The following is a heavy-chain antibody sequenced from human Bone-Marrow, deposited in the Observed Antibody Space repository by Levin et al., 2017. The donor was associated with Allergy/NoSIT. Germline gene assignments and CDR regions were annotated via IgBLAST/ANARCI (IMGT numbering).Heavy chain of an antibody. D-gene: IGHD6-19*01. V-gene: IGHV5-51*01. CDR1: GYSFISYW. CDR2: IYPADSET. Sequence: ASVKVSCKGSGYSFISYWIGWVRQTPGKGLELMGIIYPADSETRYSPSFQGQVTISVDKSINTAYLQWSSLKASDSAMYYCTRHTSDRYGPEYWGQGTLVTVSS. J-gene: IGHJ4*02. CDR3: TRHTSDRYGPEY.